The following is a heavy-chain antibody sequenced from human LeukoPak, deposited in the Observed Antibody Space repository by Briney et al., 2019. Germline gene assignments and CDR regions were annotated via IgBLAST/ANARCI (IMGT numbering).Heavy chain of an antibody. J-gene: IGHJ4*02. CDR2: FIPIFGTG. Sequence: GASVKVSCKASGGTFSSYAISWVRQAPGQGLEWMGGFIPIFGTGNYAQEFQGRVTFTAAGSTSTAYMELSSPRSEHTAVYYCAREITYYYGSGSSPYYFDYWGQGTLVTLSP. V-gene: IGHV1-69*13. D-gene: IGHD3-10*01. CDR3: AREITYYYGSGSSPYYFDY. CDR1: GGTFSSYA.